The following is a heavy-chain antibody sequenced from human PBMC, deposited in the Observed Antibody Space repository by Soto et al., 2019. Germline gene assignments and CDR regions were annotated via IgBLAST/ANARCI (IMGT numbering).Heavy chain of an antibody. D-gene: IGHD6-19*01. Sequence: QITLKESGPTLVKPTQTLTLTCTFSGFSLSTSGVGVGWIRQPPGKALELLALIYWDDDKRYSPSLKSRLTITKDTSKNQVVLTMTNMDPVDTATYYCAHRLGYACGWYGGYFDYWGQRTLVTVSS. CDR1: GFSLSTSGVG. J-gene: IGHJ4*02. V-gene: IGHV2-5*02. CDR3: AHRLGYACGWYGGYFDY. CDR2: IYWDDDK.